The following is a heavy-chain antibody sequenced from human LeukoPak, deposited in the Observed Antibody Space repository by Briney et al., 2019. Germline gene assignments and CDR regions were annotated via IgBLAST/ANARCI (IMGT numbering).Heavy chain of an antibody. D-gene: IGHD5-12*01. Sequence: SETLSLTCSVSGGSISSYYWSWIRQPPGKGLEWIGYIYYSGSTNYNPSLKSRVTISVDTSKNQFSLKLSSVTAADTAVYYCARVTIVATINPYYYYYYMDVWGKGTTVTISS. J-gene: IGHJ6*03. CDR1: GGSISSYY. V-gene: IGHV4-59*01. CDR2: IYYSGST. CDR3: ARVTIVATINPYYYYYYMDV.